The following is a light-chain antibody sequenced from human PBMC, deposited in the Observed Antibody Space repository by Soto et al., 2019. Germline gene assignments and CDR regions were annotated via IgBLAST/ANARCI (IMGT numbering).Light chain of an antibody. Sequence: QSVLTQPPSASGTPGQRVTISCSGSSSNIESNYVYWYQQLPGSAPKLLIYRNDQRPSGVPDRFSGSKSGTSASLAISGLRSEDEADYDCAAWDDSLSALVFGGGTKVTVL. CDR2: RND. CDR1: SSNIESNY. J-gene: IGLJ3*02. CDR3: AAWDDSLSALV. V-gene: IGLV1-47*01.